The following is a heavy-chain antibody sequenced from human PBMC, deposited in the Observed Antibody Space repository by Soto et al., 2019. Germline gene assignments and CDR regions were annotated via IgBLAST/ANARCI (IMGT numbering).Heavy chain of an antibody. CDR1: GYTFTNYG. CDR3: ARDRKYGNYWFDP. Sequence: QVQLVQSGPEVTKPGASVKVSCKASGYTFTNYGISWVRQAPGQGLEWMGWISSYSGITNYAQQFQGRVTMTTDYSTSTAYMELRSLISDDTAVYYCARDRKYGNYWFDPWGQGTLVTVSS. D-gene: IGHD6-6*01. J-gene: IGHJ5*02. V-gene: IGHV1-18*01. CDR2: ISSYSGIT.